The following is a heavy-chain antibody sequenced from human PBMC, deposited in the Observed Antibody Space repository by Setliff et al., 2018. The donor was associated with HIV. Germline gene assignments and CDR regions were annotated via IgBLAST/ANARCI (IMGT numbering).Heavy chain of an antibody. CDR1: NGSFSGYY. V-gene: IGHV4-34*10. Sequence: SETLSLTCAVYNGSFSGYYWTWIRQPPGRGLEWIGTIYYSGSTYYTPSLESRVTISVDTSNNEFSLKLKSVTAADTAVYYCARSKVNYDILTGYPDAFYIWGQGTMVTVSS. D-gene: IGHD3-9*01. J-gene: IGHJ3*02. CDR2: IYYSGST. CDR3: ARSKVNYDILTGYPDAFYI.